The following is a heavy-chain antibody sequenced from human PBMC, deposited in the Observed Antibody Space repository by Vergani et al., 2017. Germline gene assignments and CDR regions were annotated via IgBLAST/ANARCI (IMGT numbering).Heavy chain of an antibody. Sequence: QVQLVESGGGVVQPGRSLRLSCAASGFTFSSYGMHWVRQAPGKGLEWVAVISYDGSNKYYADSVKGRFTISRDNSKNTLYLQMNSLRAADEAVEYCAKALYSSSGSNYYYMDVWGKGTTVTVSS. CDR3: AKALYSSSGSNYYYMDV. CDR2: ISYDGSNK. J-gene: IGHJ6*03. V-gene: IGHV3-30*18. CDR1: GFTFSSYG. D-gene: IGHD6-6*01.